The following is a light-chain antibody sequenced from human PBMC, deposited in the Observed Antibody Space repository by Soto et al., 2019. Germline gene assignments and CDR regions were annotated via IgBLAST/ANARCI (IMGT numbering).Light chain of an antibody. CDR3: QQYGSSPRT. J-gene: IGKJ1*01. CDR1: QTINNL. CDR2: DAS. Sequence: DIQMTQSPSTLSASIGDTVTISCRTSQTINNLLAWYQKKPGQAPEPLIFDASTVNPGVPSRFSGSGSGTDFTLTISRLEPEDFAVYYCQQYGSSPRTFGQGTKVEIK. V-gene: IGKV1-5*01.